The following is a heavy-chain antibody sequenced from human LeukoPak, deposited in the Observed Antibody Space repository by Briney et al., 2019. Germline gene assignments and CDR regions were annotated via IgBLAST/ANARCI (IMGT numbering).Heavy chain of an antibody. V-gene: IGHV3-74*01. J-gene: IGHJ4*02. Sequence: GGSLRLSSVASANYWMHWVRQAPGKGLVWVSHINSDGSWISYADSVKGRFTISKDNAKNTVYLQTNSLRAEDTAVYYCVSFYEAYWGRGTLVTVSS. CDR2: INSDGSWI. D-gene: IGHD2/OR15-2a*01. CDR1: ANYW. CDR3: VSFYEAY.